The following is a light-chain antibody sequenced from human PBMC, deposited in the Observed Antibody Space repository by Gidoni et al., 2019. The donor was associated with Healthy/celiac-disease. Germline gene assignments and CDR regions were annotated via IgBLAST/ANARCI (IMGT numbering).Light chain of an antibody. CDR2: GAS. CDR3: QQYNNWPPGYT. CDR1: QSVSSN. Sequence: EIVMTQSPATLSVSPGERATLSCRASQSVSSNLAWYQQKPGQAPRLLLYGASTRATGIPARFSGSGSGTEFTLTISSLQSEDFAVYYCQQYNNWPPGYTFGQXTKLEIK. J-gene: IGKJ2*01. V-gene: IGKV3-15*01.